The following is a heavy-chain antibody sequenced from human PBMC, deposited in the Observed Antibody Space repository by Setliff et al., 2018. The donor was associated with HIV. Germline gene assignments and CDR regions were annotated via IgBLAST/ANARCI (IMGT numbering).Heavy chain of an antibody. CDR2: FMYTDIHYVNYLN. Sequence: SETLSLTCAVSGASFVGDNHWLWIRQTPERGLEWIAYFMYTDIHYVNYLNYRNPSLASRLSISVDKSKNQFSLTLSSVTAADTAVYYCARARSDWYNVRPYYFDLWGQGTPVTVSS. J-gene: IGHJ4*02. V-gene: IGHV4-30-4*01. D-gene: IGHD6-19*01. CDR3: ARARSDWYNVRPYYFDL. CDR1: GASFVGDNH.